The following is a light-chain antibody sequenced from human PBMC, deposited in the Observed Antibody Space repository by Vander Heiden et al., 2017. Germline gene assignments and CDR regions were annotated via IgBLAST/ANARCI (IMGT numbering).Light chain of an antibody. V-gene: IGLV7-46*01. J-gene: IGLJ3*02. CDR1: TAPVTTDHY. Sequence: QAVVTEAPSLTVSPAGTVTHPRLSSTAPVTTDHYPYWLQQKPGQAPTTLIYDTNNKLSWTPARFSGSLLGGKAALTLSGAQPEDEAEYYCLIVYSGVVVFGGGTKLTVL. CDR3: LIVYSGVVV. CDR2: DTN.